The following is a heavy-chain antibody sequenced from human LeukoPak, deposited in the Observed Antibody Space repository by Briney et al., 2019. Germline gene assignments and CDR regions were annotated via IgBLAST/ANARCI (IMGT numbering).Heavy chain of an antibody. CDR3: AREAYYYYGMDV. J-gene: IGHJ6*02. CDR2: IYYSGST. V-gene: IGHV4-59*01. Sequence: PSETLSLTCTVSGGSISSYYWSWIRQPPGKGLEWIGYIYYSGSTNYNPSLKSRVAISVDTSKNQFSLKLSSVTAADTAVYYCAREAYYYYGMDVWGQGTTVTVPS. CDR1: GGSISSYY.